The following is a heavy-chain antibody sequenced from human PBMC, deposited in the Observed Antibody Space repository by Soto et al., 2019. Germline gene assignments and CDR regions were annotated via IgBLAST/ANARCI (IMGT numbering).Heavy chain of an antibody. J-gene: IGHJ5*02. Sequence: SETLSLTCTVSGGSISSSNYNWGWIRQSPRKGLEWIGTIYYGGTTYFNPSLKSRVTISVDTAKNQFSLKMRSVNAADTAVYYCLYNEKGGTYSEPWGRGTLVTVSS. CDR1: GGSISSSNYN. V-gene: IGHV4-39*01. D-gene: IGHD1-26*01. CDR3: LYNEKGGTYSEP. CDR2: IYYGGTT.